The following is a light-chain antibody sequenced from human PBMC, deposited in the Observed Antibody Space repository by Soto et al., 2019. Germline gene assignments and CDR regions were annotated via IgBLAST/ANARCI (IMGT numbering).Light chain of an antibody. CDR3: XXXXXXPEN. CDR1: QSVSSD. Sequence: EIVMTQSPATLSVSPGEGATLSCRASQSVSSDLAWYQQKPGQAPRLLIYGASTRATGIPARFSGSGSGTEFTLTISSLQSXDFXXXXXXXXXXXPENFGGGTKVEIK. V-gene: IGKV3-15*01. J-gene: IGKJ4*01. CDR2: GAS.